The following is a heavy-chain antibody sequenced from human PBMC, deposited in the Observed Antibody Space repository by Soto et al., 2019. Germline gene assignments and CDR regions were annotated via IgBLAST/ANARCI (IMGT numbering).Heavy chain of an antibody. CDR1: GFTFSSYG. D-gene: IGHD1-1*01. J-gene: IGHJ4*02. CDR2: ISYDGSNK. V-gene: IGHV3-30*18. Sequence: QVQLVESGGGVVQPGRSLRLSCAASGFTFSSYGMHWVRQAPGKGLEWVAVISYDGSNKYCADSVKGRFTISRDNSKNTLYLQMNGLRAEDTAVYYCAKGRTGTVDYWGQGTLVTVSS. CDR3: AKGRTGTVDY.